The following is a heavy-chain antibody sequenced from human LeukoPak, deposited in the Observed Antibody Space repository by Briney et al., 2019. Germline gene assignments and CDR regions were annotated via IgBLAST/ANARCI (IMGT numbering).Heavy chain of an antibody. V-gene: IGHV4-31*11. CDR1: GGSFSGYY. J-gene: IGHJ3*02. CDR2: IYYSGST. Sequence: SETLSLTCAVYGGSFSGYYWSWIRQRPGKGLEWIGYIYYSGSTYYNPSLKSRVTISVDTSKNQFSLKLSSVTAADTAVYYCARSGGGFGELSSAFDIWGQGTMVTVSS. D-gene: IGHD3-10*01. CDR3: ARSGGGFGELSSAFDI.